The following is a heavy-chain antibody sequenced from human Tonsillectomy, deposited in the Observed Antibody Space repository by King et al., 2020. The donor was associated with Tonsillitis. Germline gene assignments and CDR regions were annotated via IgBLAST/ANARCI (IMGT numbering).Heavy chain of an antibody. D-gene: IGHD3-3*01. Sequence: VQLVESGGGLVQPGGSLRLSCAASGFTFSSYAMSWVRRAPGKGLEWVSAISGSGGSTYYADSVKGRFTISRDNSKNTLYLQMNSLRAEDTAVYYCAKDLSPGTIFGVVITNYYYGMDVWGQGTTVTVSS. J-gene: IGHJ6*02. CDR2: ISGSGGST. CDR3: AKDLSPGTIFGVVITNYYYGMDV. CDR1: GFTFSSYA. V-gene: IGHV3-23*04.